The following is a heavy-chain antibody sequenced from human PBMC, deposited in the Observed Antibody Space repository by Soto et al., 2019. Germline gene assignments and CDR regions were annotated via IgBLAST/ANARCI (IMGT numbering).Heavy chain of an antibody. CDR3: ARGGATSFGVVHYYYYGMDV. D-gene: IGHD3-3*01. J-gene: IGHJ6*02. Sequence: QVQLVQSGAEVKKPGASVKVSCKASGYTFTGYYMHWVRQAPGQGLEWMGWINPNSGGTNYAQKFQGWVTMTRDTSXSTAYMELSRLRSDDTAVYYCARGGATSFGVVHYYYYGMDVWGQGTTVTVSS. V-gene: IGHV1-2*04. CDR1: GYTFTGYY. CDR2: INPNSGGT.